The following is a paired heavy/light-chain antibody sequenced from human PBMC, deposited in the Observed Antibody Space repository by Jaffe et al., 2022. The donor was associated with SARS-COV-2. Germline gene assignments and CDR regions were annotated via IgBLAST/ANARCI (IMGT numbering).Heavy chain of an antibody. D-gene: IGHD2-2*01. CDR3: AHLRVPAAGSYVVGETITDALNF. CDR1: GFSLRTTGVG. V-gene: IGHV2-5*02. J-gene: IGHJ3*01. CDR2: IFWDDDE. Sequence: QITLKESGPTLLKPTQTLTLTCSFSGFSLRTTGVGVGWIRQPPGKALEWLAFIFWDDDERYSPSLKSRLTITKDTSKNQVDLKMTNMDPVDTATYYCAHLRVPAAGSYVVGETITDALNFWGQGIMVTVSS.
Light chain of an antibody. CDR3: QQGYITPHT. CDR1: QTISRY. J-gene: IGKJ1*01. Sequence: DIQMTQSPSSLSASVGDRVTITCRASQTISRYLNWYQQKPGKAPKLLIYAASRLQSGVPSRFSGGGSGTDFTLSISSLQPEDFATYYCQQGYITPHTFGQGTNVEIK. V-gene: IGKV1-39*01. CDR2: AAS.